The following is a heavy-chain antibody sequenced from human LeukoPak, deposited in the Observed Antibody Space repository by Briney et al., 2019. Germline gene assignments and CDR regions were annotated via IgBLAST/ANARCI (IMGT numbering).Heavy chain of an antibody. CDR2: INHSGST. Sequence: NPSETLSLTCAVYGGSFSGYYWSWIRQPPGKGLEWIGEINHSGSTNYNPSLKSRVTISVDTSKNQFSLKLSSVTAADTAVYYCARGNDYGGNLDYWGQGTLVTVYS. CDR3: ARGNDYGGNLDY. V-gene: IGHV4-34*01. J-gene: IGHJ4*02. CDR1: GGSFSGYY. D-gene: IGHD4-23*01.